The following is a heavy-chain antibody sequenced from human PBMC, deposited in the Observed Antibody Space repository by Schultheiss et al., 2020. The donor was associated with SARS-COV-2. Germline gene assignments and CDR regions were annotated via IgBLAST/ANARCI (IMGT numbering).Heavy chain of an antibody. CDR1: GGSFSGYY. CDR2: IYHSGST. D-gene: IGHD3-22*01. CDR3: ARGDMIVVDLNAFDI. V-gene: IGHV4-34*01. J-gene: IGHJ3*02. Sequence: SETLSLTCAVYGGSFSGYYWSWIRQPPGKGLEWIGEIYHSGSTNYNPSLKSRVTISVDKSKNQFSLKLSSVTAADTAVYYCARGDMIVVDLNAFDIWGQGTMVTVSS.